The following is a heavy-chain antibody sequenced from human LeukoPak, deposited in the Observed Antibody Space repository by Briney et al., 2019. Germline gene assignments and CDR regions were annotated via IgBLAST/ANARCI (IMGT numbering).Heavy chain of an antibody. D-gene: IGHD3-10*01. CDR2: FDPEDSET. CDR1: GYTLTELS. Sequence: ASVKVSCKVSGYTLTELSMHWVRQAPGKGLEWMGGFDPEDSETIYTQKFQGRVTMTEDTSTDTAYMELSSLRSEDTAVYYCTTDLGIWFDKNNTWGQGTLVTVSS. V-gene: IGHV1-24*01. CDR3: TTDLGIWFDKNNT. J-gene: IGHJ4*02.